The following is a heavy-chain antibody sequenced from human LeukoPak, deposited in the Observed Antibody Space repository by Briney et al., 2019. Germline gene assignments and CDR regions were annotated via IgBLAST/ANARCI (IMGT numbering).Heavy chain of an antibody. CDR2: IYYSGST. CDR1: GGSISSYY. D-gene: IGHD3-22*01. Sequence: SETLSLTCTVSGGSISSYYWSRIRQPPGKGLEWIGYIYYSGSTNYNPSLKSRVTISVDTSKNQFSLKLSSVTAADTALYYCATYDNTGYYFAYWGQGSLVTASS. V-gene: IGHV4-59*08. CDR3: ATYDNTGYYFAY. J-gene: IGHJ4*02.